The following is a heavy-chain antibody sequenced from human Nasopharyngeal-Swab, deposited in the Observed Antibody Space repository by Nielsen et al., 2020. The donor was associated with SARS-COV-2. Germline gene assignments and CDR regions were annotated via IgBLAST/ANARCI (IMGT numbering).Heavy chain of an antibody. CDR3: ARPRFISYTYGYYGPIDS. CDR2: IHPDDSDT. J-gene: IGHJ4*02. V-gene: IGHV5-51*01. D-gene: IGHD5-18*01. Sequence: GESLKISCTGSGYSFTTYWIGWVRQMPGKGLEWMGIIHPDDSDTRYSPSFQGQVTISVDKSINTAYLQWNSLKASDTAVYYCARPRFISYTYGYYGPIDSWGRGTLVTV. CDR1: GYSFTTYW.